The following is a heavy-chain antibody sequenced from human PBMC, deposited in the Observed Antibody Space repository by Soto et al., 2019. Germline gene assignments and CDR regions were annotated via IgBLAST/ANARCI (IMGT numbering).Heavy chain of an antibody. J-gene: IGHJ4*02. Sequence: EVQLLESGGGLVQPGGSLRLSCAASGFTFSSYAMSWVRQAPGMGLEWVSYISTGSGSIYYADSVKGRFTISRDNAKNSLFLQMNSLRAEDTAVYYCASGGSVPNWGQGTLVTVSS. CDR1: GFTFSSYA. CDR2: ISTGSGSI. D-gene: IGHD2-15*01. V-gene: IGHV3-48*01. CDR3: ASGGSVPN.